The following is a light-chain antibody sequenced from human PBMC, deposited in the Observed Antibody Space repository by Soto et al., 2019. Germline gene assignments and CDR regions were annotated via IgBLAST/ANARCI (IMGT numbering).Light chain of an antibody. CDR3: SSYSSSSTLFV. CDR2: EVS. Sequence: QSALTQPASVSGSRGQSITISCTGTSSDVGAYKYVSWYQQHPGKAPKVMIYEVSNRPSGVSNRFSGSKSGNTASLTISGLQAEDEADYFCSSYSSSSTLFVFGTGTKVTVL. V-gene: IGLV2-14*01. CDR1: SSDVGAYKY. J-gene: IGLJ1*01.